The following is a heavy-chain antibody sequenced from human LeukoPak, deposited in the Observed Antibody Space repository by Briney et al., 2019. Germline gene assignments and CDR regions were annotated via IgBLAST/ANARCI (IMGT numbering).Heavy chain of an antibody. D-gene: IGHD2-2*01. CDR3: ARGQVPAARVYSWFDP. J-gene: IGHJ5*02. CDR2: ISYSGTT. V-gene: IGHV4-39*02. Sequence: SETLSLTCTVSGDSIFRSGYNWGWIRQPPGKGLEWIGSISYSGTTYTNASLRSRVTLSVDMSRNHFSLKLTSVTAADTAVYYCARGQVPAARVYSWFDPWGQGTLVTVSS. CDR1: GDSIFRSGYN.